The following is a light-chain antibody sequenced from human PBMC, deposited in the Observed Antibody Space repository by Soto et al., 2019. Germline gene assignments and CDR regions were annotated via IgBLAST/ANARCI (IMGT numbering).Light chain of an antibody. V-gene: IGKV3-15*01. CDR1: QGIGNT. CDR2: RAS. CDR3: QTYSNWPPWT. J-gene: IGKJ1*01. Sequence: EIVITQSPATLSVSPGDGATLSCRASQGIGNTLAWYQQKPGQTPRLLIFRASTRATGIPARFSATGSGTDFTLTISRLQSEDCAVYYCQTYSNWPPWTFGPGTKVDI.